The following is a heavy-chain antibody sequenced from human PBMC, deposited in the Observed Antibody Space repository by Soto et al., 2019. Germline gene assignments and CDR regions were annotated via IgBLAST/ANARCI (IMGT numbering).Heavy chain of an antibody. V-gene: IGHV4-39*07. J-gene: IGHJ4*02. CDR2: IYYSGST. CDR1: GGSISSSSYY. CDR3: ARGVAWFGELFDY. D-gene: IGHD3-10*01. Sequence: SETLSLTCTVSGGSISSSSYYWGWIRQPPGKGLEWIGSIYYSGSTYYNPSLESRVTKSVDRSKNQFYLKLSSVTAADTAVYYCARGVAWFGELFDYWGQGTLVTVSS.